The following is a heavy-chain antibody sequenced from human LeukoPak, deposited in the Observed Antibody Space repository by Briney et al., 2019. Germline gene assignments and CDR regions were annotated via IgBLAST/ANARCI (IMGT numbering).Heavy chain of an antibody. V-gene: IGHV4-39*01. CDR3: ARRLPGRGAFDI. J-gene: IGHJ3*02. Sequence: PSETLSLTGTVSGGSISSSDYYWGWIRRPPGKGLEWIGNIYYGGSTYYNPSLKSRVTISVDTSKNQFSLKLSSVTAADTAVYYCARRLPGRGAFDIWGQGTMVTVSS. D-gene: IGHD2-2*01. CDR1: GGSISSSDYY. CDR2: IYYGGST.